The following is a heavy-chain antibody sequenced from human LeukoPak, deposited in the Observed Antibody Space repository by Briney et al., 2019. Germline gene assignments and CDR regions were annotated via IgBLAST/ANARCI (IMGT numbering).Heavy chain of an antibody. Sequence: GGSLRHSCAASGFTFSSYGISWGGQPRGTGLEWVSGLSGSGSDGSTYYADSVRGRFTIPRDNSKNTLFLQMNSLTAEETAVYKCAKDNVGSWSDGEYWGQGTLVTVSS. V-gene: IGHV3-23*01. D-gene: IGHD6-13*01. J-gene: IGHJ4*02. CDR3: AKDNVGSWSDGEY. CDR2: LSGSGSDGST. CDR1: GFTFSSYG.